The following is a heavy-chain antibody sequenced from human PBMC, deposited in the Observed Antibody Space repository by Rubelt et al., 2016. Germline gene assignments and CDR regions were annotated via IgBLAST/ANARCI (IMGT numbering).Heavy chain of an antibody. Sequence: GIIYPGDSDTRYSPSFQGQVTISADKSISTAYLQWSSLKASDTAMYYCARRVSTTMVRGVMFWFDPWGQGTLVTVSS. V-gene: IGHV5-51*01. J-gene: IGHJ5*02. CDR3: ARRVSTTMVRGVMFWFDP. D-gene: IGHD3-10*01. CDR2: IYPGDSDT.